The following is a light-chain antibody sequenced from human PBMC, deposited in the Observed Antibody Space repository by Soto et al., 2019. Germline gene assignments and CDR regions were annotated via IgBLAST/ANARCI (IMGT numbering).Light chain of an antibody. J-gene: IGKJ1*01. CDR2: GTS. V-gene: IGKV3-20*01. CDR1: HSVSSSY. CDR3: QQYGSSSWT. Sequence: EIVLTQSPGTLSLSPGERATLSCRASHSVSSSYLAWYQQNPGQAPRLLIYGTSSRATAIPDRFSGSGSGTDFTLTISRLEPEDFAVYYCQQYGSSSWTFGQGTKVDIK.